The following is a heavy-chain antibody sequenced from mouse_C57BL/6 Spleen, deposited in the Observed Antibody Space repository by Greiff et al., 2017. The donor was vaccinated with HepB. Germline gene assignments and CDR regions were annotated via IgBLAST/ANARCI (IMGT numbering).Heavy chain of an antibody. V-gene: IGHV5-17*01. Sequence: EVQRVESGGGLVKPGGSLKLSCAASGFTFSDYGMNWVRQAPEKGLEWVAYISSGSSTIYYADTVKGRCTITRDNAKNTLFLQMTSLRSEDTAMYYCAREDCGNAFAYWGQGTLVTVSA. J-gene: IGHJ3*01. CDR1: GFTFSDYG. D-gene: IGHD2-1*01. CDR2: ISSGSSTI. CDR3: AREDCGNAFAY.